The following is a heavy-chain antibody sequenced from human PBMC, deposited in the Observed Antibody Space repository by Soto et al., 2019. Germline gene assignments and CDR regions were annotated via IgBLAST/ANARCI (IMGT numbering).Heavy chain of an antibody. Sequence: QVQLQESGPGLVKPSETLSLTCTVSGGSISSYYWSWIRQPPGKGLEWIAYIYYSGSTNYNPSLKRRGTISVDTSKNQFSLKLSSVTAADTAVYYCARRYGSALDIWGQGTMVTDSS. D-gene: IGHD3-10*01. J-gene: IGHJ3*02. CDR3: ARRYGSALDI. CDR1: GGSISSYY. CDR2: IYYSGST. V-gene: IGHV4-59*08.